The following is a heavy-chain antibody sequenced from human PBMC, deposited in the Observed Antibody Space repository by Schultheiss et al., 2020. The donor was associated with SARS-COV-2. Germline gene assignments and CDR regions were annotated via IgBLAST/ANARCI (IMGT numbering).Heavy chain of an antibody. Sequence: ESLKISCTVSGGSISSSSYYWGWIRQPPGKGLEWIGSIYYSGSTYYNPSLKSRVTISVDTSKNQFSLKLSSVTAADTAVYYCARDGYGSGPYNWFDPWGQGTLVTVSS. V-gene: IGHV4-39*07. J-gene: IGHJ5*02. D-gene: IGHD3-10*01. CDR3: ARDGYGSGPYNWFDP. CDR1: GGSISSSSYY. CDR2: IYYSGST.